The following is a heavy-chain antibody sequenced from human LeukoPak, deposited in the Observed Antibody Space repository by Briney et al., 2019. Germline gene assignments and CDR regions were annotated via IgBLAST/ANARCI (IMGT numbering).Heavy chain of an antibody. D-gene: IGHD6-19*01. Sequence: GESLKISCKGSGYSFSTYWIGWVRQMPGKGLEWMGIIYPGDSDTRYSPSFQGQVTISADKSISTAYLQWSSPKASDTAMYYCARRGYRSGANAFDIWGQGTMVTVSS. J-gene: IGHJ3*02. CDR1: GYSFSTYW. CDR2: IYPGDSDT. V-gene: IGHV5-51*01. CDR3: ARRGYRSGANAFDI.